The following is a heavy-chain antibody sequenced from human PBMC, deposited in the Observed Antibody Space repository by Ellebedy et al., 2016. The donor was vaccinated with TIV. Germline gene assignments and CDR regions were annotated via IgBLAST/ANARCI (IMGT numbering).Heavy chain of an antibody. Sequence: MPGGSLRLSCVASGFTFSDYYMSWIRQSPGKGLEWIGSIYYRGLTYESPSFKSRATISVDTSKNQFSLKLSPVTAADTALYYCARHAPSYEFWSSPGFDYWGQGTLLTVSS. J-gene: IGHJ4*02. CDR3: ARHAPSYEFWSSPGFDY. V-gene: IGHV4-39*01. CDR2: IYYRGLT. D-gene: IGHD3-3*01. CDR1: GFTFSDYY.